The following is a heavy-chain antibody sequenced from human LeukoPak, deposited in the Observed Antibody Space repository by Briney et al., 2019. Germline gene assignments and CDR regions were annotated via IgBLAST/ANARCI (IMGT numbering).Heavy chain of an antibody. Sequence: GGSLRLSCAASGFTFDDCAMHWVRQAPGKGLEWVSGISWNGGSIGYADSVKGRFTISRDNAKNSLYLQMNSLRAEDMALYYCAKGYYDFWSDWDYMDVWGKGTTVTVSS. CDR1: GFTFDDCA. V-gene: IGHV3-9*03. CDR2: ISWNGGSI. J-gene: IGHJ6*03. CDR3: AKGYYDFWSDWDYMDV. D-gene: IGHD3-3*01.